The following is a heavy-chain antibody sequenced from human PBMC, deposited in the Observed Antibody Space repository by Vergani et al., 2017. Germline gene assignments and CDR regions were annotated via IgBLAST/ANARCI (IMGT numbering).Heavy chain of an antibody. J-gene: IGHJ5*02. CDR3: ARDLADYDFWSGYYTNWFDP. CDR1: GGTFSSYA. D-gene: IGHD3-3*01. Sequence: QVQLVQSGAEVKKPGSSVKVSCKASGGTFSSYAISWVRQAPGQGLEWMGGIIPIFGTANYAQKFQGRVTITADESTSTAYMELSSLSSEDTAVYYCARDLADYDFWSGYYTNWFDPWGQGTLVTVSS. CDR2: IIPIFGTA. V-gene: IGHV1-69*12.